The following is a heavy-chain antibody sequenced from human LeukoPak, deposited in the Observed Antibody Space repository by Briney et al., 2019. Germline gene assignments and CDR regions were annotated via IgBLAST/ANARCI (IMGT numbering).Heavy chain of an antibody. V-gene: IGHV3-48*01. CDR2: ISSSSSTI. CDR3: AREALEWLSSPYYMDV. CDR1: GFTFSSYS. J-gene: IGHJ6*03. D-gene: IGHD3-3*01. Sequence: GGSLRLSCAASGFTFSSYSMNWVRQAPGKGLEWVSYISSSSSTIYYADSVKGRFTISRDNAKNSLYLQMNSLRAEDTAVYYCAREALEWLSSPYYMDVWGKGTTVTVSS.